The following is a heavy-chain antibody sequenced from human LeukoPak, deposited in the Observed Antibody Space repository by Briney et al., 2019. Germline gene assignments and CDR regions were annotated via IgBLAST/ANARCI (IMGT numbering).Heavy chain of an antibody. CDR2: IKQDGSEK. Sequence: GGSLRLSCAASGFTFSSYEMSWVRQAPGKGLEWVANIKQDGSEKYYVDSVKGRFTISRDNAKNSLYLQMNSLRAEDAAVYYCARVRYDMTWGVWGKGTTVTISS. D-gene: IGHD3-9*01. J-gene: IGHJ6*04. CDR3: ARVRYDMTWGV. V-gene: IGHV3-7*04. CDR1: GFTFSSYE.